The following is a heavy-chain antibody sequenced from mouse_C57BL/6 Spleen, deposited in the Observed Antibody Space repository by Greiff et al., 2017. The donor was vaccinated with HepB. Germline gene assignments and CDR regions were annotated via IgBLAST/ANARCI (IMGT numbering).Heavy chain of an antibody. CDR1: GYTFTDYY. CDR3: ASSATAEAY. CDR2: INPNNGGT. D-gene: IGHD1-2*01. V-gene: IGHV1-26*01. Sequence: EVQLQQSGPELVKPGASVKISCKASGYTFTDYYMNWVKQSHGKSLEWIGDINPNNGGTSYNQKFKGKATLTVDKSPSTAYMELRSLTSEDSAVYYCASSATAEAYWGQGTLVTVSA. J-gene: IGHJ3*01.